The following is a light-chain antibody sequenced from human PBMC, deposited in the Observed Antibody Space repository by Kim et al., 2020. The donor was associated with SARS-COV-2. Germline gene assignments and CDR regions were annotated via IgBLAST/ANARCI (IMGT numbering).Light chain of an antibody. J-gene: IGLJ2*01. CDR3: LLSYSDSRV. Sequence: TATLPCDASPGAVTIGHFPYWFQQNPCQDPRTLIYDTGNIPSWTPARFSGSLLGGKAALTLSAAQAEDEADYYCLLSYSDSRVFGGGTQLTVL. CDR2: DTG. V-gene: IGLV7-46*01. CDR1: PGAVTIGHF.